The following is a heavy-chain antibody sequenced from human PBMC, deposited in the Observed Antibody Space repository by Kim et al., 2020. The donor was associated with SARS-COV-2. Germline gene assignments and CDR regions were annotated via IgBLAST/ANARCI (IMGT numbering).Heavy chain of an antibody. D-gene: IGHD6-19*01. Sequence: SETLSLTCTVSGYSISSGYYWGWIRQPPGKGLEWIGSIYHSGSTYYNPSLKSRVTISVDTSKNQFSLKLSSVTAADTAVYYCARDFKGSGWYNWFDPWGQGTLVTVSS. CDR1: GYSISSGYY. CDR3: ARDFKGSGWYNWFDP. J-gene: IGHJ5*02. CDR2: IYHSGST. V-gene: IGHV4-38-2*02.